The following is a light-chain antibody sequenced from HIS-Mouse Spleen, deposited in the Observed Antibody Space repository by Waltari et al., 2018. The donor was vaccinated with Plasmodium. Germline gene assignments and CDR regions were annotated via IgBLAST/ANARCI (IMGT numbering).Light chain of an antibody. CDR2: GAS. Sequence: EIVMTQSPAPLPVSPGERATLSCRASQSVSSNLAWYQQKPGQAPRLLIYGASTRATGIPARFSGSGSGTEFTLTISSLQSEEFAVYYCQQYNNWSFTFGPGTKVDIK. V-gene: IGKV3-15*01. CDR1: QSVSSN. J-gene: IGKJ3*01. CDR3: QQYNNWSFT.